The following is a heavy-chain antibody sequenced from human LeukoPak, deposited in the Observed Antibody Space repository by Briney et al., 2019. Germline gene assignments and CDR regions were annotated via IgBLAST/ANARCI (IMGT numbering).Heavy chain of an antibody. CDR3: ARATQGSGRGD. V-gene: IGHV1-2*02. J-gene: IGHJ4*02. CDR1: GYTFTGSY. CDR2: INPNSGGT. D-gene: IGHD3-10*01. Sequence: ASVKVSCKASGYTFTGSYMHWVRQAPGQGLEWMGWINPNSGGTNYAQKFQGRVTVTSDTSISTAYTELSSLTSDDTAVYYCARATQGSGRGDWGQGTLVTVSS.